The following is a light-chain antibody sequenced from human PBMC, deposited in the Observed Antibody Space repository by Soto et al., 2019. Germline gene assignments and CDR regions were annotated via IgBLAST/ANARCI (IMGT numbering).Light chain of an antibody. Sequence: SALTQPASVSDSPGHSITISCTGTSNDVGGSNFVSWYQQHPGKPPKLIIYDVANRPSGVSNRFSGSKSGSTASLIISRLQTEDEADYYCVSYTSSTTYVFGTGTKVTVL. CDR2: DVA. CDR3: VSYTSSTTYV. V-gene: IGLV2-14*03. J-gene: IGLJ1*01. CDR1: SNDVGGSNF.